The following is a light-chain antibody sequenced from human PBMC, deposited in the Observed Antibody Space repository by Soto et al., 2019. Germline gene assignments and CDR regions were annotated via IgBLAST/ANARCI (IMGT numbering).Light chain of an antibody. Sequence: DIVLTQSPDSLAVSLGERATINCKSSQSVLYNSDNKNYLAWYQQKPGQPPKLLIYWASTRDSGVPDRFSGSGSWADFTLTISSLQAEDVAVYYCQQYYTTLSFGGGTKVEIK. CDR2: WAS. V-gene: IGKV4-1*01. CDR1: QSVLYNSDNKNY. CDR3: QQYYTTLS. J-gene: IGKJ4*01.